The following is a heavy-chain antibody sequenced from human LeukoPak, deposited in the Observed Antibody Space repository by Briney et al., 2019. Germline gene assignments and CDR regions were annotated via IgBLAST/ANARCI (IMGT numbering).Heavy chain of an antibody. V-gene: IGHV4-39*01. CDR1: GGSISSRSFY. J-gene: IGHJ4*02. Sequence: PSETPSLTCTVSGGSISSRSFYWGWIRQPPGKGLECIGSIYYSGSTYYNPSLKSRVTISVDTSKNQFSLKLSSVTAADTAVYYCARHRIAARGSFDYWGQGTLVTVSS. CDR3: ARHRIAARGSFDY. CDR2: IYYSGST. D-gene: IGHD6-6*01.